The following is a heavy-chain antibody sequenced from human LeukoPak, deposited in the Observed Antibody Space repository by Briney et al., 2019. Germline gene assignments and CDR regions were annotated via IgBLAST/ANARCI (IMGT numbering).Heavy chain of an antibody. J-gene: IGHJ4*02. CDR1: GFKFSSNW. CDR2: IKQDGSEK. D-gene: IGHD2-2*01. CDR3: AKDPGVVPAHYFDY. V-gene: IGHV3-7*03. Sequence: PGGSLRLSCAASGFKFSSNWMSWVRQAPGKGLEWVANIKQDGSEKYYVDSVKGRFTISRDNAKNSLYLQMNSLRAEDTAVYYCAKDPGVVPAHYFDYWGQGTLVTVSS.